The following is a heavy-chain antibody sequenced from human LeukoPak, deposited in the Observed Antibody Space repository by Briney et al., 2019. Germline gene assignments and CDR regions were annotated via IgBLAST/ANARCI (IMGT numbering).Heavy chain of an antibody. Sequence: GGSLSLSCAASGFPFSDYYMSWIRQAPGKGLEWVSYISSSGSTIYYADSVKGRFTISRDNAKNSLYLQMNSLRAEDTAMYYCARDGWFGDYNWFDPWGQGTLVTVSS. CDR1: GFPFSDYY. J-gene: IGHJ5*02. CDR3: ARDGWFGDYNWFDP. V-gene: IGHV3-11*04. D-gene: IGHD3-10*01. CDR2: ISSSGSTI.